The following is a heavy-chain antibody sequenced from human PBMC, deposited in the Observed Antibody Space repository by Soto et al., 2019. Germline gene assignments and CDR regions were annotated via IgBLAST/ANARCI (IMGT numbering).Heavy chain of an antibody. CDR3: ASIVPAAMEAWFAP. CDR1: GGSFSGYY. D-gene: IGHD2-2*01. J-gene: IGHJ5*02. CDR2: INHSGST. V-gene: IGHV4-34*01. Sequence: QVQLQQWGAGLLKPSETLSLTCAVYGGSFSGYYWSWIRQPPGKGLEWIGEINHSGSTNYNPSLKSRVTISVDTSKNQFSLKLSSVTAADTAVYYCASIVPAAMEAWFAPWGQGTLVTVSS.